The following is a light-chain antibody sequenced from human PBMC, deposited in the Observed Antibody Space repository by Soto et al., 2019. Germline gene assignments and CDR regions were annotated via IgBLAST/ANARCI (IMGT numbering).Light chain of an antibody. CDR2: EVS. V-gene: IGLV2-14*01. J-gene: IGLJ1*01. Sequence: QSALTQPASVSGSPGQSITISCTGTSSDVGNYNYVSWYQHHPGKAPKLMIYEVSDRPSGVSNRFSGSKSANTASLTISGLQAEDEADYYCSSYTSSSTLVFGTGTKV. CDR1: SSDVGNYNY. CDR3: SSYTSSSTLV.